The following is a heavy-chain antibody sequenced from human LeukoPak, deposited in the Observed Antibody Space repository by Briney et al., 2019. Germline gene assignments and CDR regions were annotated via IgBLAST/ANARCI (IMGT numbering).Heavy chain of an antibody. Sequence: KLGGSLRLSCAASGFTFSDYYMSWIRQAPGKGLEWVSYISSSSSYTNYADSVKGRFTISRDNAKNSLYLQMNSLRAEDTAVYYCARAGEVVVAATDYWGQGTLVTVSS. D-gene: IGHD2-15*01. CDR3: ARAGEVVVAATDY. J-gene: IGHJ4*02. CDR1: GFTFSDYY. CDR2: ISSSSSYT. V-gene: IGHV3-11*06.